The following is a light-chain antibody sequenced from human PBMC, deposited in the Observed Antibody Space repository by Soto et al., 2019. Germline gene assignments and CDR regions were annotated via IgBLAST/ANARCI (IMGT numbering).Light chain of an antibody. J-gene: IGKJ4*01. Sequence: DILMTQSPSSLSASVGDRVTITCRASQNINNYLNWYQQKPGKAPKFLMYAASSLQSGVPSRFSGSGSGTDFTLTINGLQPEDFATYYCQQCYSTPLTFGGGTKVEIK. V-gene: IGKV1-39*01. CDR2: AAS. CDR1: QNINNY. CDR3: QQCYSTPLT.